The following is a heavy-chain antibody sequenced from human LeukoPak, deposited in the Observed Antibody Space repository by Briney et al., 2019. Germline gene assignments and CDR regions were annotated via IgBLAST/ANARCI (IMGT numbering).Heavy chain of an antibody. Sequence: NPSETLSLTCTVSGGSVSSGSYYWSWIRQPPGKGLEWIGYIYYSGSTNYNPSLKSRVTISVDTSKNQFSLKLSSVTAADTAVYYCARGSVLLWFGDPRRNWFDPWGQGTLVTVSS. CDR1: GGSVSSGSYY. J-gene: IGHJ5*02. CDR3: ARGSVLLWFGDPRRNWFDP. D-gene: IGHD3-10*01. CDR2: IYYSGST. V-gene: IGHV4-61*01.